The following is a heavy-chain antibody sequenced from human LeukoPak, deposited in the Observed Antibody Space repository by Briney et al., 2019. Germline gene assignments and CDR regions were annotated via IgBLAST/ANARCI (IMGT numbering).Heavy chain of an antibody. Sequence: SETLSLTCTISDGSITSYYWSWIRQPPGKGLEWIGYIYDSGTTSGNSNYNPSLRSRVTISVDTSKDQLSLKMRFVTAADTAVYYCARWHGSGSYLHDYWGQGTLVTVSS. CDR2: IYDSGTTSGNS. J-gene: IGHJ4*02. V-gene: IGHV4-59*01. CDR1: DGSITSYY. D-gene: IGHD3-10*01. CDR3: ARWHGSGSYLHDY.